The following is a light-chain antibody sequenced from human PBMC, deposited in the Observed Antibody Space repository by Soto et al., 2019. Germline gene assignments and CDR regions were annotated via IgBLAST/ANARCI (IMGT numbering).Light chain of an antibody. CDR1: RSNIGNNY. J-gene: IGLJ1*01. V-gene: IGLV1-51*02. Sequence: QSVLTQPPSVSAAPGQKVTISCSGSRSNIGNNYVSWYQQLPGTAPKLLIYENKNRPSGIPDRFSGSKSGTSATLGITGLQPGDEADYYGGTWDSSLSGHGFGTGTKLTVL. CDR2: ENK. CDR3: GTWDSSLSGHG.